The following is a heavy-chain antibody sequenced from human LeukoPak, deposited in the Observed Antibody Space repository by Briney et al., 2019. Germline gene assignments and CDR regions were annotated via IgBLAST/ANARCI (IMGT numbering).Heavy chain of an antibody. CDR1: GGSFSGYY. V-gene: IGHV4-34*01. CDR2: IYHRGST. J-gene: IGHJ5*02. D-gene: IGHD4-11*01. CDR3: ARQSTTSWFDP. Sequence: SETLSLICAVYGGSFSGYYWSWIRQPPGKGLEWIGEIYHRGSTNYNPSFKGRVTISVDTSKNQFSLKLSSVTAADTAVYYCARQSTTSWFDPWGQGTLVTVSS.